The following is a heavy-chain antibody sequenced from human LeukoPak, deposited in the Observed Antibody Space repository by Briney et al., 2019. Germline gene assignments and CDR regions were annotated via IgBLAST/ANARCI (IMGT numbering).Heavy chain of an antibody. CDR2: IYYDGNT. D-gene: IGHD3-10*01. CDR1: GGSISSYY. V-gene: IGHV4-59*08. Sequence: SETLSLTCTVSGGSISSYYWSWIRQPPGKGLKWIGNIYYDGNTRYNPSLKSRVTISVDRSKNQFSLKLSSVTAADTAVYYCARRYYYGSGSPEYWGQGSLVTVSS. J-gene: IGHJ4*02. CDR3: ARRYYYGSGSPEY.